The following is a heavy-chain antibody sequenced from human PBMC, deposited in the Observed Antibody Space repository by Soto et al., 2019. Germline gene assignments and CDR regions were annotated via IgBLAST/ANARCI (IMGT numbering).Heavy chain of an antibody. CDR3: SRARITGTGFDY. J-gene: IGHJ4*02. D-gene: IGHD1-20*01. V-gene: IGHV3-74*01. CDR2: INSDGSST. Sequence: GGSLRLSCAASGFTFSSYAMSWVRQAPGKGLVWVSRINSDGSSTSYADSVKGRFTISRDNAKNTLYLQMNSLRAEDTAVYYCSRARITGTGFDYWGQGTLVTVSS. CDR1: GFTFSSYA.